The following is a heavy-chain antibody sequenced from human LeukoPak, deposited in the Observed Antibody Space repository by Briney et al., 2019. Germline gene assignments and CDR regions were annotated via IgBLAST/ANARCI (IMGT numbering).Heavy chain of an antibody. J-gene: IGHJ3*02. CDR2: IIPIFGTA. Sequence: SVKVSCKASGGTFSSYAISWVRQAPGQGLEWMGGIIPIFGTANYAQKFQGRVTITADESTGTAYMELKSLRSDDTAVYYCTRWCTSTTCYTGGFDIRGQGTMVTVSS. D-gene: IGHD2-2*02. CDR3: TRWCTSTTCYTGGFDI. V-gene: IGHV1-69*13. CDR1: GGTFSSYA.